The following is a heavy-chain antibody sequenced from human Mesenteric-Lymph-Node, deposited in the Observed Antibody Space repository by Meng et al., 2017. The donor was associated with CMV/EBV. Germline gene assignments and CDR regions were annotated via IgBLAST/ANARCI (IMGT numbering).Heavy chain of an antibody. CDR3: ASPSSSSDFDY. V-gene: IGHV3-48*03. CDR1: GFTFSTYE. D-gene: IGHD6-6*01. Sequence: GESLKISCEVSGFTFSTYEMNWVRQAPGKGLEWVSYISRTGSTISYADFVKGRFTISRDNAKDSLYLQMDGLRAEDTAIYYCASPSSSSDFDYWGQGTLVTVSS. CDR2: ISRTGSTI. J-gene: IGHJ4*02.